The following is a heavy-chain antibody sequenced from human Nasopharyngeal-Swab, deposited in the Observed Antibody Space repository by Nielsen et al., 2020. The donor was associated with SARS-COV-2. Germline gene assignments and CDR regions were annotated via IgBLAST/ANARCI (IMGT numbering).Heavy chain of an antibody. J-gene: IGHJ6*01. V-gene: IGHV3-21*01. CDR2: IISSSSYI. CDR3: ARGGFQHAMDV. Sequence: GESLKISCAASGFTFNSYTMTWVRQAPGKGLEWVSSIISSSSYIYYADSVKGRFTISRDNAKKSVFLQMNSLRAEDTATYYCARGGFQHAMDVWGQGTPVTVSS. D-gene: IGHD2-2*01. CDR1: GFTFNSYT.